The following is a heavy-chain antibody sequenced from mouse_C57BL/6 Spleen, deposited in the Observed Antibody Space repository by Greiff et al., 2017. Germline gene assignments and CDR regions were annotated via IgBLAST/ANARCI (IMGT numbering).Heavy chain of an antibody. Sequence: QVQLQQPGAELVKPGASVKLSCKASGYTFTSYWMHWVKQRPGQGLEWIGMIHPNSGSTNYNEKFKSKATLTVDKSSSTAYMQLSSLTSEDSAVYYCAREELYEWFAYWGQGTLVTVSA. CDR3: AREELYEWFAY. CDR1: GYTFTSYW. V-gene: IGHV1-64*01. D-gene: IGHD1-1*01. J-gene: IGHJ3*01. CDR2: IHPNSGST.